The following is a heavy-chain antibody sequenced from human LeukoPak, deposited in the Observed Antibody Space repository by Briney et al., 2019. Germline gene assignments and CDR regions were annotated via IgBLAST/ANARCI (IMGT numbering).Heavy chain of an antibody. CDR2: INPNSGGT. CDR1: GYTFTGYY. Sequence: ASVKVSCKASGYTFTGYYMHWVRQAPGQGREWMGWINPNSGGTNYAQKFQGRVTMTRDTSISTAYMELSRLRSDDTAVYYCARDRVGIAVAGVFDYWGQGALVTVSS. V-gene: IGHV1-2*02. D-gene: IGHD6-19*01. CDR3: ARDRVGIAVAGVFDY. J-gene: IGHJ4*02.